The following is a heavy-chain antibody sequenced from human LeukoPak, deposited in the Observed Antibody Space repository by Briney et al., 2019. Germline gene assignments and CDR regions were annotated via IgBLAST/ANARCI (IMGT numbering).Heavy chain of an antibody. Sequence: GASVKVSCKASGYTFTSYGISWVRQAPGQGLEWMGWISAYNGNTNYAQKLQGRVTMTTDTSTGTAYMELRSLRSDDTAVYYCARGGYYGSGSYSLNWFDPWGQGTLVTVSS. CDR3: ARGGYYGSGSYSLNWFDP. CDR1: GYTFTSYG. J-gene: IGHJ5*02. D-gene: IGHD3-10*01. CDR2: ISAYNGNT. V-gene: IGHV1-18*01.